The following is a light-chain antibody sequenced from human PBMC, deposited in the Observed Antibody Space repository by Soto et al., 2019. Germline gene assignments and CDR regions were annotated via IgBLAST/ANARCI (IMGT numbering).Light chain of an antibody. Sequence: DIQMTQSPSSLSASIGDRVTIXXRASQSISNYLNWYQQKPGKAPQLLIYAASSLQSGVPSRFSGSGSGTDFTLTINRLQPEDLATYYCQQSHSSLTFGGGTKVDIK. J-gene: IGKJ4*01. V-gene: IGKV1-39*01. CDR2: AAS. CDR1: QSISNY. CDR3: QQSHSSLT.